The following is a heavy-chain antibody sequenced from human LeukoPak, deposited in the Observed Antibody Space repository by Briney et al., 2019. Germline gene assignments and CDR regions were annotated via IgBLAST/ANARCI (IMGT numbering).Heavy chain of an antibody. V-gene: IGHV3-23*01. CDR3: AKIPDSSSWVLLHTDY. J-gene: IGHJ4*02. D-gene: IGHD6-13*01. CDR1: GFTFSSYA. Sequence: GGSLRLSCAASGFTFSSYAMSWVRQAPGKGLEWVPAISGSGGSTYYADSVKGRFTISRDNSKNTLYLQMNSLRAEDTAVYYCAKIPDSSSWVLLHTDYWGQGTLVTVSS. CDR2: ISGSGGST.